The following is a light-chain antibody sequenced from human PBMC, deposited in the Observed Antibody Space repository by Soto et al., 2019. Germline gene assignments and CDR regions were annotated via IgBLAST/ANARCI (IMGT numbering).Light chain of an antibody. Sequence: DIQMSQSPSTLCASIGDRVTSTCRASQTINNWLAWYQQKPGKAPNLLIYHASNLETGVPSRFSGSAFGTEFTLTISSLQPDDFATYYCQHYNRYPWTFGQGTKVDIK. V-gene: IGKV1-5*01. CDR3: QHYNRYPWT. J-gene: IGKJ1*01. CDR1: QTINNW. CDR2: HAS.